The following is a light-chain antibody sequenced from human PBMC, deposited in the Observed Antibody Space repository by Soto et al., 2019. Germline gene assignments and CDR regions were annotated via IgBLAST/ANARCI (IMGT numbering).Light chain of an antibody. CDR2: DAS. CDR3: QQYTSYSWT. V-gene: IGKV1-5*01. Sequence: IQMTQSPSALSASVRDIVTITCRASQSINSWLAWYQQKPGKAPQILIYDASTLKNGVPSRFSASESGTEFTLIISSLQPDDFATYYCQQYTSYSWTFGQGTKVDIK. CDR1: QSINSW. J-gene: IGKJ1*01.